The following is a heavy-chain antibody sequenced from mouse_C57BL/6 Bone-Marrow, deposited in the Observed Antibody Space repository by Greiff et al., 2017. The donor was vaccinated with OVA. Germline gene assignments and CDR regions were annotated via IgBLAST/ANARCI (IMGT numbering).Heavy chain of an antibody. CDR1: GFTFSSYG. J-gene: IGHJ3*01. D-gene: IGHD2-3*01. CDR3: ARDGYSWFAY. V-gene: IGHV5-6*01. Sequence: DVQLVESGGDLVKPGGPLKLSCAASGFTFSSYGMSWVRQTPDKRLEWVATISSGGSYTYYPDSVKGRFTISRDNAKNTLYLQMSSLKSEDTAMYYCARDGYSWFAYWGQGTLVTVSA. CDR2: ISSGGSYT.